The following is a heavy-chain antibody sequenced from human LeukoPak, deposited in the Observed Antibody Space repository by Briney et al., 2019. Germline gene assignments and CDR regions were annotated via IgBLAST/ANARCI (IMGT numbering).Heavy chain of an antibody. CDR3: ARGGYYDSSGYRLDAIDY. CDR1: GGSISSGSYY. Sequence: SQTLSLTCTVSGGSISSGSYYWSWIRQPAGKGLEWIGRIYTSGSTNYNPSLKSRVTISLDTSKNQFSLKLSSVTAADTAVYYCARGGYYDSSGYRLDAIDYWGQGTLVTVSS. V-gene: IGHV4-61*02. J-gene: IGHJ4*02. D-gene: IGHD3-22*01. CDR2: IYTSGST.